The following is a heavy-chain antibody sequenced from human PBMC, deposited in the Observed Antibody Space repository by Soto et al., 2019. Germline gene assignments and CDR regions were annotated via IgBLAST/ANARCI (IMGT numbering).Heavy chain of an antibody. V-gene: IGHV3-9*01. CDR3: AKDGDSSGLGWFDP. J-gene: IGHJ5*02. CDR2: ISWNSGSI. Sequence: EVQLVESGGGLVQPGRSLRLSCAASGFTFDDYAMHWVRQAPGKGLEWVSGISWNSGSIGYADSVKGRFTISRDNAKNSLYLQMNSLRAEDTALYYCAKDGDSSGLGWFDPWGQGTLVTVSS. D-gene: IGHD3-22*01. CDR1: GFTFDDYA.